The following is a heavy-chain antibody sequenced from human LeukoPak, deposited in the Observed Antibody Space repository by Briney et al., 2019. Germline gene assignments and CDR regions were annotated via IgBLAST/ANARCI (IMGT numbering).Heavy chain of an antibody. V-gene: IGHV3-23*01. CDR2: ISGSGGST. CDR1: GFTFSSYA. CDR3: AKGPWEYDILTGYYPFDY. D-gene: IGHD3-9*01. Sequence: GGSLRLSCAASGFTFSSYAMSWVRQAPGKGLEWDSAISGSGGSTYYADSVKGRFTISRDNSKNTLYLQMNSLRAEDTAVYYCAKGPWEYDILTGYYPFDYWGQGTLVTVSS. J-gene: IGHJ4*02.